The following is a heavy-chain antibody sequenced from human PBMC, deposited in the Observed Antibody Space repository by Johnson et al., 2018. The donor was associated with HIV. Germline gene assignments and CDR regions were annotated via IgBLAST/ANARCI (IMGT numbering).Heavy chain of an antibody. Sequence: VQLVESGGGVVRPGGSLRLSCAASGFTFDDYGMSWVRQAPGKGLEWVSGINWNGGSTGYADSVKGRFTISRDNAKNSLYLQMNSLRAEDTALYFCARGSRDCSGGSCPEAFDIWGQGTMVTVSS. CDR3: ARGSRDCSGGSCPEAFDI. J-gene: IGHJ3*02. V-gene: IGHV3-20*04. CDR1: GFTFDDYG. CDR2: INWNGGST. D-gene: IGHD2-15*01.